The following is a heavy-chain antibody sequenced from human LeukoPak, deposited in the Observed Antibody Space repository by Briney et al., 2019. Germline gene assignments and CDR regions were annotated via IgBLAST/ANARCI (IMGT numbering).Heavy chain of an antibody. D-gene: IGHD6-13*01. CDR2: ISYDGSNK. CDR1: GFTFSSYG. J-gene: IGHJ4*02. CDR3: AKQPQLVYFDY. Sequence: PGRSLRLSCAASGFTFSSYGMHGVRQAPGKGLEWVAVISYDGSNKYYADSVKGRFTISRDNSKNTLYLQMNSLRAEDTAVYYCAKQPQLVYFDYWGQGTLVTVSS. V-gene: IGHV3-30*18.